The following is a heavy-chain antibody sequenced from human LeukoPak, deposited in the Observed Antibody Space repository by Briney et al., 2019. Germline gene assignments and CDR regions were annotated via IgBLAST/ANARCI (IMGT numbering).Heavy chain of an antibody. V-gene: IGHV3-23*01. Sequence: GGSLRLSCAASGFTFSSYAMSWVRQAPGKGLEWVSALSSSGGTTYYADSTYYADSVKGRFTISRDNSKNTLYLQMNSLRAEDTAVYYCAKGDRSAYYFPHYFDYWGQGTLVTVSS. CDR1: GFTFSSYA. CDR3: AKGDRSAYYFPHYFDY. CDR2: LSSSGGTT. D-gene: IGHD3-22*01. J-gene: IGHJ4*02.